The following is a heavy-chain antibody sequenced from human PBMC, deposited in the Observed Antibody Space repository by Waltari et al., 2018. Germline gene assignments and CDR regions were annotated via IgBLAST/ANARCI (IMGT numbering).Heavy chain of an antibody. D-gene: IGHD6-25*01. CDR3: ASVQRRWSMDV. CDR1: GFSFSSYW. Sequence: EVQLVESGGGLVQSGDSLRLSCAASGFSFSSYWMNWVRQTPGTGLEWVANIKEDGWEKYYVDSVKGRFTISRDNAKNSLYLQMNSLRVEDTAVYFCASVQRRWSMDVWGQGTTVTVSS. V-gene: IGHV3-7*01. J-gene: IGHJ6*02. CDR2: IKEDGWEK.